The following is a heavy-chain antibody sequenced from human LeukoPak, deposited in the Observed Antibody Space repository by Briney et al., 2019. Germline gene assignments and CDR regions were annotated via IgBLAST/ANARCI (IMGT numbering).Heavy chain of an antibody. D-gene: IGHD5-18*01. CDR1: GGSISSSSYY. V-gene: IGHV4-39*01. Sequence: ASETLSLTCTVSGGSISSSSYYWGWIRQPPGKGLEWIGSIYYSGSTYYNPSLKSRVTISVDTSKNQFSLKLSSVTAADTAVYYCARQGGYSYGGGQASLATVSS. J-gene: IGHJ1*01. CDR2: IYYSGST. CDR3: ARQGGYSYG.